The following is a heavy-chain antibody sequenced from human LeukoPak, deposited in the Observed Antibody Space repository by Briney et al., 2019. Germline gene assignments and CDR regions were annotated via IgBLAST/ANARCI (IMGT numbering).Heavy chain of an antibody. V-gene: IGHV1-18*01. CDR3: ARDYYYDSLAYFDY. CDR1: GYTFTSYS. J-gene: IGHJ4*02. D-gene: IGHD3-22*01. Sequence: ASVKVSCKASGYTFTSYSISWVRQAPGQGLEWMGWISAYNGNTNYAQKLQGRVTMTTDTSTSTAYMELRSLRSDDTAVYYCARDYYYDSLAYFDYWGQGTLVTVSS. CDR2: ISAYNGNT.